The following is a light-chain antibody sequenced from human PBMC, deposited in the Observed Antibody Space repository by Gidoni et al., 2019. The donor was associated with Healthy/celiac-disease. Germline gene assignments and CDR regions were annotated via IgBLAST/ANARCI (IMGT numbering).Light chain of an antibody. CDR1: SSDVGGYNY. CDR3: SSYTSSSHVV. CDR2: EVS. Sequence: QSALTQPASVSGSPGQSITISCTGTSSDVGGYNYVSWYQQHPGKPPKLMIYEVSNRPSGVSNRFSGSKSGNTASLTISGLQAEDEADYYCSSYTSSSHVVFGGGTKLTVL. J-gene: IGLJ2*01. V-gene: IGLV2-14*01.